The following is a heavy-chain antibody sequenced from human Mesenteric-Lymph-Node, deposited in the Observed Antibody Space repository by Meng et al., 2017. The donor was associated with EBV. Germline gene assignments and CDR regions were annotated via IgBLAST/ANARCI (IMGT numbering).Heavy chain of an antibody. CDR2: INTANGDT. V-gene: IGHV1-3*04. J-gene: IGHJ4*02. D-gene: IGHD3-9*01. CDR1: GYTFIRYA. CDR3: ARFDGDSFDS. Sequence: QVQLVQSGADVXXXXXSVKVSCKASGYTFIRYAIHWVRQAPGQSLEWMGWINTANGDTKYSQNIQVRVTFARDTSASTAYLEVSSLRSEDTAVYYCARFDGDSFDSWGQGTLVTVSS.